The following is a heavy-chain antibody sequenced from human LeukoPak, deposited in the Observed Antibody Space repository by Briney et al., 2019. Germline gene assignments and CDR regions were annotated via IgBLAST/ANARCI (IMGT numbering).Heavy chain of an antibody. V-gene: IGHV4-4*02. CDR1: GGSISSYY. J-gene: IGHJ2*01. CDR2: IHPSGST. D-gene: IGHD6-13*01. CDR3: ARVYYSNSYDYWYFDL. Sequence: PSETLSLTCAVSGGSISSYYWSWVRQPPGKGLEWIGEIHPSGSTNSNPSLKSRVTISVDKSKNQFSLKLDSVTAADTAVYYCARVYYSNSYDYWYFDLWGRGTLVTVSS.